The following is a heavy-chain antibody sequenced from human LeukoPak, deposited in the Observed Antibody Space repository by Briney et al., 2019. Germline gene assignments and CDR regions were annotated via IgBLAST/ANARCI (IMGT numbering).Heavy chain of an antibody. J-gene: IGHJ4*02. CDR1: GFSLSNARMS. D-gene: IGHD3-10*01. CDR3: ARIITMVRGVIVFDY. CDR2: IFSNDEK. V-gene: IGHV2-26*01. Sequence: GSGPTLVNPTETLTLTCTVSGFSLSNARMSVSWIRQPPGKALEWLAHIFSNDEKSYSTSLKSRLTISKDTSKSQVVLTMTNMDPVDTATYYCARIITMVRGVIVFDYWGQGTLVTVSS.